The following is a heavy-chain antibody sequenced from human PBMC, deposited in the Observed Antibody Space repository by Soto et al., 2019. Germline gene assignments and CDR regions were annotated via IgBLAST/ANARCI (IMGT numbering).Heavy chain of an antibody. V-gene: IGHV1-8*01. J-gene: IGHJ6*02. CDR3: ARVWTYEGGMDV. CDR1: GYTFTSYD. Sequence: QVQLVQSGAEVKKPGASVKVSCKASGYTFTSYDINWVRQATGQGREWMGWMNPNRGNTGYAQRFQGRVTMTRNNSISTAYMELNRLRSEETAVYYYARVWTYEGGMDVWGQGTTVTVSS. D-gene: IGHD1-7*01. CDR2: MNPNRGNT.